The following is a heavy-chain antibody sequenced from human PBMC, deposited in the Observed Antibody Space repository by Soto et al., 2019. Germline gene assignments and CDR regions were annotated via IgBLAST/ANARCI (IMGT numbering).Heavy chain of an antibody. V-gene: IGHV3-30-3*01. CDR1: GFTFSSYA. D-gene: IGHD1-1*01. CDR2: ISGNGSNT. J-gene: IGHJ4*02. Sequence: PGESLKISYAASGFTFSSYAMHWVRQAPGKGLEWVAVISGNGSNTYYADSVKGRFTISRDNSKNTLYLQMNSLRAEDTAVYYCAKVRWKGSPYFDYCGQGTLVTVSS. CDR3: AKVRWKGSPYFDY.